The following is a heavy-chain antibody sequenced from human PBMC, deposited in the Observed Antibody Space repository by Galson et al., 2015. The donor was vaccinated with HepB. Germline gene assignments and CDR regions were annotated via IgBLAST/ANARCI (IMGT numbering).Heavy chain of an antibody. CDR3: AREYCSGGSCYSYYYYYGMDV. D-gene: IGHD2-15*01. J-gene: IGHJ6*02. CDR2: ISSSSSTI. Sequence: SLRLSCAASGFTFSSYSMNWVRQAPGKGLEWVSYISSSSSTIYYADSVKGRFTISRDNAKNSLYLQMNSLRAEDTAVYYCAREYCSGGSCYSYYYYYGMDVWGQGTTVTVSS. V-gene: IGHV3-48*01. CDR1: GFTFSSYS.